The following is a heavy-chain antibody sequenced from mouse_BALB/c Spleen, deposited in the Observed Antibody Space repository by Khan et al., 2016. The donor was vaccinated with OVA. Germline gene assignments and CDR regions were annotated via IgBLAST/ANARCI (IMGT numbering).Heavy chain of an antibody. V-gene: IGHV2-6-5*01. Sequence: QVQLKQSGPGLVAPSQCLSMTCTASGFSLTDYAVSWIRQPPGKGLEWLGVIWAGGSKYYNSVLKSRLSIIKANSNTQVLLKGSRRQTDDTAIYCCAKDPPHCGLDYWGQGTSVTVSS. CDR3: AKDPPHCGLDY. D-gene: IGHD6-1*01. CDR2: IWAGGSK. CDR1: GFSLTDYA. J-gene: IGHJ4*01.